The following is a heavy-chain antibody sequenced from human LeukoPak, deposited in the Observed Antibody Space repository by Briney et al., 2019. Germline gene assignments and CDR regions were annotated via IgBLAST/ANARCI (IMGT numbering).Heavy chain of an antibody. V-gene: IGHV3-64D*06. D-gene: IGHD1-26*01. CDR2: VSSNGGST. CDR3: VKGGFSTRDAFDI. CDR1: GFTFSAKA. Sequence: PGGSLRLSCSASGFTFSAKAMHWVRQAPGKGLEYVSGVSSNGGSTSYADSVKGRFTISRDNSKNTLYLQMSSLRVEDTAVYYCVKGGFSTRDAFDILGQGTMVTVSS. J-gene: IGHJ3*02.